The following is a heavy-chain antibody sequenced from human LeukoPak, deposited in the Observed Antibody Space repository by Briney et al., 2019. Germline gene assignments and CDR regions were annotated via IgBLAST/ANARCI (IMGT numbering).Heavy chain of an antibody. CDR2: ISSSSSYI. CDR1: GFTFSSYS. D-gene: IGHD1-26*01. CDR3: ARDGDLVGATFPTFDY. V-gene: IGHV3-21*01. Sequence: GGSLRLSCAASGFTFSSYSMNWVRQAPGKGLEWVSSISSSSSYIYYADSVKGRFTISRDNAKNSLYLQMNSLRAEDTAVYYCARDGDLVGATFPTFDYWGQGTLVTVSS. J-gene: IGHJ4*02.